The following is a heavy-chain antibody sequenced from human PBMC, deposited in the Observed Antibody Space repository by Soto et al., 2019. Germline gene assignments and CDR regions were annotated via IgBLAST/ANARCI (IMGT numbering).Heavy chain of an antibody. CDR1: GFTFSSYW. D-gene: IGHD6-19*01. CDR2: IKQDGSEK. V-gene: IGHV3-7*03. J-gene: IGHJ4*02. CDR3: ARDSSGWYFDY. Sequence: PVGSLRLSCAASGFTFSSYWMSWVRQAPGKGLEWVANIKQDGSEKYYVDSVKGRFTISRDNAKNSLYLQMSSLRAEDTAVYYCARDSSGWYFDYWGQGTLVTVSS.